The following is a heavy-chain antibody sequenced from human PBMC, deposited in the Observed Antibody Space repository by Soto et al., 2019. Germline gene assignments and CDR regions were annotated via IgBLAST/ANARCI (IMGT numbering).Heavy chain of an antibody. J-gene: IGHJ3*02. CDR1: GDSVSSNSAT. Sequence: SQTLSLTCAISGDSVSSNSATWNWIRQSPSRVLEWLGRTYYRSKSYNDYAVSVKSRITINPDTSKNQFSLQLNSVTPEDTGVYYCARGWIGTSDAFDIWGQGTMVTVSS. D-gene: IGHD2-2*03. CDR2: TYYRSKSYN. CDR3: ARGWIGTSDAFDI. V-gene: IGHV6-1*01.